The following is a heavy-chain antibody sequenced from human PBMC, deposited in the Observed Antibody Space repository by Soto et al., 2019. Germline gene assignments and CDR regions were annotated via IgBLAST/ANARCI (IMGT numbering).Heavy chain of an antibody. D-gene: IGHD3-22*01. J-gene: IGHJ5*02. Sequence: ASVKVSSKASGYTFTSYGISWVRQAPGQGLEWMGWISAYNGNTNYAQKLQGRVTMTTGTSTSTAYMELRSLRSDDTAVYYCAREPYYYDSSGYAFDPWGQGTLVTVSS. CDR2: ISAYNGNT. CDR1: GYTFTSYG. V-gene: IGHV1-18*01. CDR3: AREPYYYDSSGYAFDP.